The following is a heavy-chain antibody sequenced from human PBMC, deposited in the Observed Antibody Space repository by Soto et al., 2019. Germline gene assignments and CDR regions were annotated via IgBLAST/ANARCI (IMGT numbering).Heavy chain of an antibody. CDR1: GFTVSSSY. CDR3: VKGGQWLDCAH. J-gene: IGHJ4*02. V-gene: IGHV3-53*01. Sequence: EVQLVESGGGLIQPGGSLRLSCAASGFTVSSSYMSWVRQAPGKGLEWVSVIYSGGNTYYADSVEGRFTISRDSSKNTLYLQMNSLRAEDTAVYYCVKGGQWLDCAHWGQGTLVTVSS. D-gene: IGHD6-19*01. CDR2: IYSGGNT.